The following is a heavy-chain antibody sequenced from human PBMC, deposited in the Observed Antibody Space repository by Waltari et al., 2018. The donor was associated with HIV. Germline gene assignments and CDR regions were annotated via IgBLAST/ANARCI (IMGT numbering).Heavy chain of an antibody. J-gene: IGHJ6*02. D-gene: IGHD5-18*01. V-gene: IGHV4-59*01. CDR3: ARGGNGYAYGDYYYFGMDV. CDR1: GGPITNYY. Sequence: QVHLQESGPGLVKPSETLSLTCTVSGGPITNYYWSWIRQPPGKGLEWVGYIHSSGRTNYNPSLKSRVTMSVATSKNQFSLNLSSVTTADTAVYYCARGGNGYAYGDYYYFGMDVWGQGTTVTVSS. CDR2: IHSSGRT.